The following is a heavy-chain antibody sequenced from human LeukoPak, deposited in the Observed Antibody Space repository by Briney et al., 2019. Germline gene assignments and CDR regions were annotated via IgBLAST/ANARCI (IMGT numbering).Heavy chain of an antibody. V-gene: IGHV3-23*01. D-gene: IGHD3-22*01. CDR1: YA. CDR3: AKHDKGYYFDY. J-gene: IGHJ4*02. Sequence: YAMSWVRQAPGKGLEWVSAISGSGGSTYYADSVKGRFTISRDNSKNTLYLQMNSLRAEDTAVYYCAKHDKGYYFDYWGQGTLVTVSS. CDR2: ISGSGGST.